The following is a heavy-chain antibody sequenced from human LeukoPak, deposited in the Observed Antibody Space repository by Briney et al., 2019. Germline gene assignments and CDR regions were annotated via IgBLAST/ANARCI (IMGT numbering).Heavy chain of an antibody. J-gene: IGHJ5*02. V-gene: IGHV3-30*02. CDR1: GFIFSTFV. CDR2: IRPDGSHI. Sequence: QTGGSLRLSCAASGFIFSTFVMHWVRQAPGKGLEWVAVIRPDGSHISYVDPVKGRFTISRDNSKNTLYLQMNSLRAEDTAGYYCARECSSYSFDPWGQGTLVTVSS. D-gene: IGHD3-22*01. CDR3: ARECSSYSFDP.